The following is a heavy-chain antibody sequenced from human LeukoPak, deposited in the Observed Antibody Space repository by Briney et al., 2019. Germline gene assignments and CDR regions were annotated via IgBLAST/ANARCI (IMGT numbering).Heavy chain of an antibody. CDR2: IYCSGST. CDR3: ARLGDYYDSSGYPFDP. Sequence: PSETLSLTCTVSGGSISSYYWSWIRQPPGKGLEWIGYIYCSGSTNYNPSLKSRVTISVDTSKNQFSLKLSSVTAADTAVYYCARLGDYYDSSGYPFDPWGQGTLVTVSS. J-gene: IGHJ5*02. CDR1: GGSISSYY. D-gene: IGHD3-22*01. V-gene: IGHV4-59*08.